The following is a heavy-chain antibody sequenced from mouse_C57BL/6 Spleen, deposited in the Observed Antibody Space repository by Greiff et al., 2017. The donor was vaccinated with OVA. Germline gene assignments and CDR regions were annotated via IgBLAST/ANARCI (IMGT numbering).Heavy chain of an antibody. V-gene: IGHV1-82*01. Sequence: VQLQQSGPELVKPGASVKISCKASGYAFSSSWMNWVKQRPGKGLEWIGRIYPGDGDTNYNGKFKGKATLTADKSSSTAYMQLSSLTSEDSAVYFCARDGNFYFDYWGQGTTLTVSS. D-gene: IGHD2-1*01. CDR2: IYPGDGDT. CDR1: GYAFSSSW. J-gene: IGHJ2*01. CDR3: ARDGNFYFDY.